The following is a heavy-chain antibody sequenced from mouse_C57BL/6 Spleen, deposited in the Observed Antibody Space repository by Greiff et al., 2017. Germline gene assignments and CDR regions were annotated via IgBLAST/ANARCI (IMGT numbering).Heavy chain of an antibody. V-gene: IGHV14-1*01. CDR2: IDPEDGDT. CDR3: TTWTYDYDRAY. CDR1: GFNIKDYY. Sequence: VQLQQSGAELVRPGASVKLSCTASGFNIKDYYMHWVKQRPEQGLEWIGRIDPEDGDTEYAPKFQGKATMTADTSSNTAYLQLSSLTSEDTAVYYCTTWTYDYDRAYGGQGTLVTVSA. J-gene: IGHJ3*01. D-gene: IGHD2-4*01.